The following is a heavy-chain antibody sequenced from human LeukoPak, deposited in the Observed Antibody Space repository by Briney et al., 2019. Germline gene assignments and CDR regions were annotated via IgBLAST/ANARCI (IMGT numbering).Heavy chain of an antibody. CDR2: ISGSGGST. J-gene: IGHJ4*02. D-gene: IGHD2-15*01. CDR1: GFTFSSYA. Sequence: GGSLRLSCAASGFTFSSYAMSWVRQAPGKGLEWVSAISGSGGSTYYANSVKGRFTISRDNSKNTLSLQLNSLRAEDTAVYYCAKGTSSSCYSAPNYWGQGTLVTVSS. CDR3: AKGTSSSCYSAPNY. V-gene: IGHV3-23*01.